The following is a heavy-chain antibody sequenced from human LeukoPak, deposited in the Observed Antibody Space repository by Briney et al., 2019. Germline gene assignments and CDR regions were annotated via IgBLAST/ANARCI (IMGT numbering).Heavy chain of an antibody. CDR2: INHSGST. J-gene: IGHJ4*02. Sequence: PSETLSLTCTVSGGSISSYYWSWIRQPPGKGLEWIGEINHSGSTNYNPSLKSRVTISVDTSKNQFSLKLSSVTAADTAVYYCARGLSGVDYWGQGTLVTVSS. CDR1: GGSISSYY. D-gene: IGHD6-25*01. CDR3: ARGLSGVDY. V-gene: IGHV4-34*01.